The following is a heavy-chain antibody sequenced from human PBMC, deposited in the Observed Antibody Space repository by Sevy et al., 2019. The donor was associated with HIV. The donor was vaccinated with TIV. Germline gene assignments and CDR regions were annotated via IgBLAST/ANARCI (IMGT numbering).Heavy chain of an antibody. J-gene: IGHJ4*02. Sequence: ASVKVSCKASGYAFTSYGISRVRQAPGQGLEWMGWISAYNGNTNYAQKLQGRVTMTTDTSTSTAYMELRSLRSDDTAVYYCAAGVGATPLFVYWGQGTLVTVSS. CDR1: GYAFTSYG. CDR2: ISAYNGNT. CDR3: AAGVGATPLFVY. V-gene: IGHV1-18*01. D-gene: IGHD1-26*01.